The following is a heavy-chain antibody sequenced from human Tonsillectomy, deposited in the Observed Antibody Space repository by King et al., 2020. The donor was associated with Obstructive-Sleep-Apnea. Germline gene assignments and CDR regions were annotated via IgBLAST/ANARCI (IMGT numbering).Heavy chain of an antibody. CDR1: GFTFSSYA. Sequence: EVQLVESGGGLVQPGGSLRLSCAASGFTFSSYAMSWVRQAPGKGLEWVSAISGSGGSTYYADSVKGRFTISRDNSKNTLYLQMNSLRAEDTAVYYCAKFGYSGYVMGNWFDPWGQGTLVTVSS. CDR2: ISGSGGST. J-gene: IGHJ5*02. D-gene: IGHD5-12*01. V-gene: IGHV3-23*04. CDR3: AKFGYSGYVMGNWFDP.